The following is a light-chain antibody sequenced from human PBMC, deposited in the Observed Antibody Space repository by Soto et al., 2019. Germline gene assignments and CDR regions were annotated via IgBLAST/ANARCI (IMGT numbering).Light chain of an antibody. J-gene: IGLJ2*01. V-gene: IGLV1-40*01. CDR1: SSNIGAGYD. CDR3: QSYDSSLSGSI. CDR2: GNS. Sequence: QSVLTQPPSVSGAPGQRGTISCTGSSSNIGAGYDVHWYQQLPGTAPKLLIYGNSNRPSGVPDRFSCSKSGTSASLAITGLPAEDEADYYCQSYDSSLSGSIFGGGTKLTVL.